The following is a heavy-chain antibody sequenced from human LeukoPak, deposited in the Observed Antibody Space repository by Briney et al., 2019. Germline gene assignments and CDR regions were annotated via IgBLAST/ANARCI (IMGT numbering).Heavy chain of an antibody. CDR1: GFTFTNYY. CDR2: IHPSGGST. D-gene: IGHD2/OR15-2a*01. V-gene: IGHV1-46*03. J-gene: IGHJ4*02. CDR3: ACFLRG. Sequence: ASVKVSCKASGFTFTNYYMHWVRQAPGQGLEWMGIIHPSGGSTRYAQKFQGRVNMTRDMSTSTVYMELSSLRSDDTAVYYCACFLRGWGQGTLVTVSS.